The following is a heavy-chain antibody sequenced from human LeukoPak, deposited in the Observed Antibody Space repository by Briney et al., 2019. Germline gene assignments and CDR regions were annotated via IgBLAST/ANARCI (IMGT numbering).Heavy chain of an antibody. Sequence: SETLSLTCTASGGTMSPYYWSWFRQSAGKGLEWIGRISTILNTNYNPALRNRVTVALYTSKSRLSLRLNSVTAADSAVYFCARSGSFDYFFDSWGQGILVIVSS. CDR1: GGTMSPYY. D-gene: IGHD5-12*01. V-gene: IGHV4-4*07. CDR3: ARSGSFDYFFDS. J-gene: IGHJ4*02. CDR2: ISTILNT.